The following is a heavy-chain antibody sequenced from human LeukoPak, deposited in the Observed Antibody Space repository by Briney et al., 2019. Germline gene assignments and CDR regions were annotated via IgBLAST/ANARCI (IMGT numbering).Heavy chain of an antibody. V-gene: IGHV3-15*07. Sequence: GGSLRLSCAASGFTFSNAWMNWVRQAPGKGLEWVGHIRSKADGGTTDYAAPVKGRFTISRDDSKNTLYLQMNSLKTEDTALYYCTTDQFLRSTTYYGMDVWGQGATVTVSS. D-gene: IGHD5-12*01. J-gene: IGHJ6*02. CDR1: GFTFSNAW. CDR3: TTDQFLRSTTYYGMDV. CDR2: IRSKADGGTT.